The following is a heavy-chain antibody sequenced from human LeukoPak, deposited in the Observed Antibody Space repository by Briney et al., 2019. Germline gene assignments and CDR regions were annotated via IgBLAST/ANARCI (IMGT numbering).Heavy chain of an antibody. V-gene: IGHV3-74*01. Sequence: ETLSLTCTVSGGSISTSSYYWGWIRQPPGKGPVWVSRIKTDGSITDYADFVKGRFTISRDNSKNTLYLQMNSLRAEDTAVYYCAKAANEWELLAGYFDYWGQGTLVTVSS. CDR1: GGSISTSSYY. CDR3: AKAANEWELLAGYFDY. CDR2: IKTDGSIT. J-gene: IGHJ4*02. D-gene: IGHD1-26*01.